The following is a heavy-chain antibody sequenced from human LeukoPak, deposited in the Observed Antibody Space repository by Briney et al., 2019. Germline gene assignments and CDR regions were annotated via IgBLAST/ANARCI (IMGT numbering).Heavy chain of an antibody. J-gene: IGHJ4*02. CDR2: INSDGSST. Sequence: GSLRLSRAASGFTFSSVWMHWVPQAPGKGLVWVSRINSDGSSTIYADSVKGRFTISRDNAKNTLYLQMNSLRVEDAAVCYCARVRNVLDYWGQGTLVTVSS. CDR1: GFTFSSVW. CDR3: ARVRNVLDY. D-gene: IGHD1-1*01. V-gene: IGHV3-74*01.